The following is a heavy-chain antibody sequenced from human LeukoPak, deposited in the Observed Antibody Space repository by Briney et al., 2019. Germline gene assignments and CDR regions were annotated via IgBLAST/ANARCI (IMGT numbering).Heavy chain of an antibody. D-gene: IGHD6-13*01. CDR2: INPNSGGT. CDR1: GYTFTGYY. V-gene: IGHV1-2*02. CDR3: ARDLTPIAAAGTNYFDY. J-gene: IGHJ4*02. Sequence: GASVKVSCKASGYTFTGYYMHWVRQAPGQGLEWMGWINPNSGGTNYARKFQGRVTMTRDTSISTAYMELSRLRSDDTAVYYCARDLTPIAAAGTNYFDYWGQGTLVTVSS.